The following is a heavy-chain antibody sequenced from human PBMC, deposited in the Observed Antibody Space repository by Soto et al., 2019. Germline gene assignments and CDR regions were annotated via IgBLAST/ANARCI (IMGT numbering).Heavy chain of an antibody. V-gene: IGHV3-74*01. D-gene: IGHD2-15*01. Sequence: EVQLVESGGGLVQPGGSLRLSCAASGFTFSYYWMHWVRQAPGKGLVWVSRINGDGSRTSYADSVKGRFTMSRDNAKNTLYLQMNSLRAEDTAVYYCATGHDSRKVYHYYGMDVWGQGTTVTVSS. J-gene: IGHJ6*02. CDR1: GFTFSYYW. CDR2: INGDGSRT. CDR3: ATGHDSRKVYHYYGMDV.